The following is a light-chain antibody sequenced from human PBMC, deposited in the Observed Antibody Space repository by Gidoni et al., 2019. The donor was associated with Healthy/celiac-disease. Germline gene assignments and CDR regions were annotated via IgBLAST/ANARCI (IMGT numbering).Light chain of an antibody. J-gene: IGLJ2*01. Sequence: QSALTQPPSVSGSPGQSITISCTGPSSDVGGYNYVSWYQQHPGKAPKLMIYEASNRPSGVSHRFSGSKSGNTASLTISRLQAEDEADYYCSSYTSSSTLVVFGGGTKLTVL. V-gene: IGLV2-14*01. CDR3: SSYTSSSTLVV. CDR1: SSDVGGYNY. CDR2: EAS.